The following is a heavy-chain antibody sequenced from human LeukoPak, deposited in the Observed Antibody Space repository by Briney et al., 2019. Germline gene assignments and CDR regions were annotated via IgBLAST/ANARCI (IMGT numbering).Heavy chain of an antibody. D-gene: IGHD3-16*01. CDR3: AREGEQPDAFDI. Sequence: WASVKVSCKASGYTFTSYAISWVRQAPGQGLEWMGGIIPIFGTANYAQKFQGRVTITTDESTSTAYMELSSLRSEDTAVYYCAREGEQPDAFDIWGQGTMVTVSS. J-gene: IGHJ3*02. V-gene: IGHV1-69*05. CDR1: GYTFTSYA. CDR2: IIPIFGTA.